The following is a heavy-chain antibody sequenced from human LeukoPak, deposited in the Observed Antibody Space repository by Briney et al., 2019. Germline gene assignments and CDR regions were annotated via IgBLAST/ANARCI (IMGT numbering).Heavy chain of an antibody. CDR1: GGSISSYY. Sequence: SETLSLTCTVSGGSISSYYWSWIRQPPGKGLEWIGYIYYSGSTNYNSSLKSRVTISVDTSKNQFSLKLSSVTAADTAVYYCARVAVDTFDYWGQGTLVTVSA. CDR3: ARVAVDTFDY. J-gene: IGHJ4*02. CDR2: IYYSGST. D-gene: IGHD6-19*01. V-gene: IGHV4-59*01.